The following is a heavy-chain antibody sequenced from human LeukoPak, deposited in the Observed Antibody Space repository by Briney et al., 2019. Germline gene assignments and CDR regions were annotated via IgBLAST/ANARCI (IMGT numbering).Heavy chain of an antibody. CDR3: AREVGHGTTVTTYYYYGMDV. CDR1: GGSISSYY. J-gene: IGHJ6*04. Sequence: SETLSLTCTVSGGSISSYYWSWIRQPAGKGLEWIGRICTSGSTNYNPSLKSRVTMSVDTSKNQFSLKLSSVTAADTAVYYCAREVGHGTTVTTYYYYGMDVWGKGTTVTVSS. D-gene: IGHD4-17*01. V-gene: IGHV4-4*07. CDR2: ICTSGST.